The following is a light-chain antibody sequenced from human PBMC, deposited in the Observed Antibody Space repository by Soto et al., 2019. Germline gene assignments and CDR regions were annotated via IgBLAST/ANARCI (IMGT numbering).Light chain of an antibody. CDR2: EVN. CDR3: SSYAGRNNVI. CDR1: SGDVGAYNY. J-gene: IGLJ2*01. Sequence: QSVLTQPPSASGSPGQSVTISCTGTSGDVGAYNYVSWYQQYPGKAPKLMIYEVNKRPSGVPDRCSGSKSGNMASLTVSGLQAEDEADYYCSSYAGRNNVIFGGGTKVTVL. V-gene: IGLV2-8*01.